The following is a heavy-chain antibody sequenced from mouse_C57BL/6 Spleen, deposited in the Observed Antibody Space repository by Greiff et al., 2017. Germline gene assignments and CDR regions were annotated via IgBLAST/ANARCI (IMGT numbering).Heavy chain of an antibody. J-gene: IGHJ2*02. CDR2: IDPSDSYT. CDR1: GYTITSTC. CDR3: ARYDDEGALDY. D-gene: IGHD2-4*01. V-gene: IGHV1-59*01. Sequence: QVQLQQPVAELVRPGTSVKLSCKASGYTITSTCMHWVKQRPGQGLEWIGVIDPSDSYTNYTPKFKGKATMTVDTSSSTAYMQLSSLTSEDTAVYYGARYDDEGALDYWGQGTSLTVSS.